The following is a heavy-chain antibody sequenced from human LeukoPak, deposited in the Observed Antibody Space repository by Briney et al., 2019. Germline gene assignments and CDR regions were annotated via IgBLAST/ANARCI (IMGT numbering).Heavy chain of an antibody. CDR1: GGSISSYC. V-gene: IGHV4-59*01. J-gene: IGHJ6*03. CDR2: IYYSGST. Sequence: SETLSLTCTVSGGSISSYCWSWIRHPPGKGLGWIGFIYYSGSTNYNPSLKSQVTISVDTSKNQFSLKLSSVTAADTAVYYCARGKVADFWSGYPYYYYYMDVWGKGTTVTVSS. D-gene: IGHD3-3*01. CDR3: ARGKVADFWSGYPYYYYYMDV.